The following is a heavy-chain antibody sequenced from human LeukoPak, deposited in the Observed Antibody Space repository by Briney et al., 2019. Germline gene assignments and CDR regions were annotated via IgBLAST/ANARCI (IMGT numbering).Heavy chain of an antibody. CDR2: IYFSGAT. CDR3: ARGPPLRVGRGFYYMDV. V-gene: IGHV4-59*01. CDR1: GDSIISYY. Sequence: PETLSLTCTVSGDSIISYYWTWIRQSPGKGLEWIGHIYFSGATYYNPSLNSRVTISIDKSKSQFSLKLGSLTAADTAVYYCARGPPLRVGRGFYYMDVWDKGTTVTVSS. D-gene: IGHD3-10*01. J-gene: IGHJ6*03.